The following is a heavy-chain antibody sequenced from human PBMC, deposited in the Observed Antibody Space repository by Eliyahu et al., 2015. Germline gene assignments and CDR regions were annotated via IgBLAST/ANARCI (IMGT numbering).Heavy chain of an antibody. D-gene: IGHD3-10*01. CDR2: IDHSGST. J-gene: IGHJ6*02. CDR1: GGSLXGYS. V-gene: IGHV4-34*02. CDR3: ARGPSTMSRREAGMDV. Sequence: QVLLQQWGTGXLKPSRTLSXTCSVYGGSLXGYSWTWIRQPPGKGLEWLGEIDHSGSTNYNPSLGSRVTISLYTSKRQFSLEVTSVTAADTAMYYCARGPSTMSRREAGMDVWSLGTTVTVSS.